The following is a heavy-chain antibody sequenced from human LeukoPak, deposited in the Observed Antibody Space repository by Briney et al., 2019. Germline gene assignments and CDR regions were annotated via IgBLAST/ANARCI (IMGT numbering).Heavy chain of an antibody. D-gene: IGHD2-2*01. J-gene: IGHJ6*02. CDR2: INPNSGGT. Sequence: ASVKVSCKASGYTFTVYYMHWVRQAPGQGLEWMGRINPNSGGTNYAQKFQGRVTMTRDTSISTAYMELSRLRPDDTAVYYCARDLGYCSSTSCYRTAVYGMDVWGQGTTVTVSS. CDR1: GYTFTVYY. CDR3: ARDLGYCSSTSCYRTAVYGMDV. V-gene: IGHV1-2*06.